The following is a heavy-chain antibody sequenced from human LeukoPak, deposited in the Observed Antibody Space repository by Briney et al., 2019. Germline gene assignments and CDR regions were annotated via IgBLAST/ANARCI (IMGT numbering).Heavy chain of an antibody. CDR3: TRDPRHYYDSSGYQPS. J-gene: IGHJ5*02. D-gene: IGHD3-22*01. CDR2: IRSKAYGGTT. CDR1: GFSLSGYW. V-gene: IGHV3-49*04. Sequence: GGSLRLSCAAFGFSLSGYWMSWVRQAPGKGLEWVGFIRSKAYGGTTEYAASVKGRFTISRDDSKSIAYLQMNSLKTEDTAVYYCTRDPRHYYDSSGYQPSWGQGTLVTVSS.